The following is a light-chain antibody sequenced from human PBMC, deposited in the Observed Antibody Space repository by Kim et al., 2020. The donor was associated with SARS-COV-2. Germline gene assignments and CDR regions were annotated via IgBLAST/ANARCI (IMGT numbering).Light chain of an antibody. CDR3: QVWDRSSDHVI. CDR1: NIEGKS. CDR2: YNM. V-gene: IGLV3-21*04. J-gene: IGLJ2*01. Sequence: SYELTQPPSVSVAPGKTARISCGGDNIEGKSVHWYRQKPGQAPVLILYYNMDRPSGIPERFSGSKSGNTATLTISRVEVGDEADYYCQVWDRSSDHVIFGGGTQLTVL.